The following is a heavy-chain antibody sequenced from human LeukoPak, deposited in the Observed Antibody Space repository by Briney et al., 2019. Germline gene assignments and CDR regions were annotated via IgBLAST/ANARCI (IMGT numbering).Heavy chain of an antibody. J-gene: IGHJ4*02. V-gene: IGHV1-2*02. Sequence: ASVKVSCKASEYTFTDYYIHWVRQAPGQGLEWMGGINPNSGGTNYAQKFQVRGTMTRDTSISTAYMELSRLRSDDTAVYYCARSAESGSWVEFDYWGQGTLVTVSS. CDR1: EYTFTDYY. CDR2: INPNSGGT. CDR3: ARSAESGSWVEFDY. D-gene: IGHD6-13*01.